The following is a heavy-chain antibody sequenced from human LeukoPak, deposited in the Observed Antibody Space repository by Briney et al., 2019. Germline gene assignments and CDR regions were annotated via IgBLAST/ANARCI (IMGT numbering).Heavy chain of an antibody. CDR3: ARGSSWYPNDY. J-gene: IGHJ4*02. D-gene: IGHD6-13*01. CDR1: GGSISSYY. CDR2: IYTSGST. Sequence: SETLSLTCTVSGGSISSYYWSWIRQPAGKGLEWIGRIYTSGSTNYNPSLKSRVTKSVDTPKNQFSLKLSSVTAADTAVYYCARGSSWYPNDYWGQGTLVTVSS. V-gene: IGHV4-4*07.